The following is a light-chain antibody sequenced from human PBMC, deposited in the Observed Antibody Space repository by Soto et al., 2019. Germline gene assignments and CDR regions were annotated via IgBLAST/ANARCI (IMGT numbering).Light chain of an antibody. J-gene: IGKJ2*01. CDR1: QSISRF. CDR2: TAS. Sequence: DIQMTQSPSSLSASVGDRVTITCRASQSISRFLSWYQQKPGKPPTLLIYTASSLQSGVPSRFSGSGSGTDFTLTISSLQPDDFASYYCQQHYRTVYTFGQGTKVEIK. CDR3: QQHYRTVYT. V-gene: IGKV1-39*01.